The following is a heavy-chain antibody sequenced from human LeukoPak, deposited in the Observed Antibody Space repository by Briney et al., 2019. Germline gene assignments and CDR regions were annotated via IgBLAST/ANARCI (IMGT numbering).Heavy chain of an antibody. J-gene: IGHJ6*03. CDR3: AKGSDIVATIGGSGYYYMDV. D-gene: IGHD5-12*01. CDR2: INPNSGGT. CDR1: GYTFTGYY. Sequence: ASLTVSSTASGYTFTGYYMDWVRQAPGQGLEWMGWINPNSGGTNYAQKFQGRVTMTRDTSISTAYMELRRLRSDGTAVYYCAKGSDIVATIGGSGYYYMDVWGKGTTVTVSS. V-gene: IGHV1-2*02.